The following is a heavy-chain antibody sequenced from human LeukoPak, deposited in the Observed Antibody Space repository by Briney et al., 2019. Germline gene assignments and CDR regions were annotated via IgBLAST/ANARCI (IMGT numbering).Heavy chain of an antibody. J-gene: IGHJ6*02. Sequence: HPGGSLRLSSAGSGFPFSSYRMHWVRQVPGKGLLWISRINSDGSATIYADSVRGRFTISRDNAKNTLYLQMSGLRVEDTAVYHCASDSPYYGMDVWGQGTTVTVSS. CDR1: GFPFSSYR. CDR2: INSDGSAT. CDR3: ASDSPYYGMDV. V-gene: IGHV3-74*01.